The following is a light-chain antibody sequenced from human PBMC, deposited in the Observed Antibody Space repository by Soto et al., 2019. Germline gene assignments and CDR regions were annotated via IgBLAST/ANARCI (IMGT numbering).Light chain of an antibody. Sequence: DIVMTQSPATLSVPPGERATLSCRASQSVSSNLAWYQQKPGQAPRLLIYGASTRATGIPARFSGSGSGTDFTLTISSLQSEDFAVYYCQQYNNWPRTFGQGTKV. J-gene: IGKJ1*01. CDR3: QQYNNWPRT. CDR2: GAS. V-gene: IGKV3-15*01. CDR1: QSVSSN.